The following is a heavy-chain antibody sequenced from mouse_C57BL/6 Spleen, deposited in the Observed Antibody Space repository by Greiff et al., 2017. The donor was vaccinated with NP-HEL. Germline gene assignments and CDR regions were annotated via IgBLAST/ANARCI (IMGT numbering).Heavy chain of an antibody. CDR2: INPSNGGT. Sequence: QVQLQQPGTELVKPGASVKLSCKASGYTFTSYWMHWVKQRPGQGLEWIGNINPSNGGTNYNEKFKSKATLTVDKSSSTAYMQLSSLTSEDSAVYYGARRGIYDGLYPYAMGDWGQGASVTVAS. CDR3: ARRGIYDGLYPYAMGD. D-gene: IGHD2-3*01. V-gene: IGHV1-53*01. CDR1: GYTFTSYW. J-gene: IGHJ4*01.